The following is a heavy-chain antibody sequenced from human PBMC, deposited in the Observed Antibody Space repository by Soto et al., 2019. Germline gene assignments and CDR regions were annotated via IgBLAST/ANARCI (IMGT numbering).Heavy chain of an antibody. V-gene: IGHV3-30-3*01. J-gene: IGHJ6*02. CDR2: ISYDGSNK. D-gene: IGHD6-6*01. CDR3: ARDKAARNSYYYGMDV. CDR1: GFTFSSYA. Sequence: GGSLRLSCAASGFTFSSYAMHWVRQAPGKGLEWVAVISYDGSNKYYADSVKGRFTISRDNSKNTLYLQMNSLRAEDTAVYYCARDKAARNSYYYGMDVWGQGXTVTVYS.